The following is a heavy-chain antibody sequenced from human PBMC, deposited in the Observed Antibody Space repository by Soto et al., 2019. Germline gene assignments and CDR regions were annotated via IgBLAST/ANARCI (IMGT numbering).Heavy chain of an antibody. D-gene: IGHD5-12*01. Sequence: QVQLVQSVAELKKPGASVTVSCKASGYTFSDYYLHWVRQAPGQGPEWMGWINPNSGRTKFAQNFKGRVTMTRDTSVRTAFMELNWLKSDDTAVYYCARESGGATATLDYYYFYMDVWGKGTTVTVSS. CDR1: GYTFSDYY. J-gene: IGHJ6*03. V-gene: IGHV1-2*02. CDR2: INPNSGRT. CDR3: ARESGGATATLDYYYFYMDV.